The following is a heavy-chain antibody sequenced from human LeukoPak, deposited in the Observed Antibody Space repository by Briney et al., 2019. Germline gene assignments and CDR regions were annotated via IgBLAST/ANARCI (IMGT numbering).Heavy chain of an antibody. V-gene: IGHV3-33*01. CDR3: ARDQGSYGFNHCFDY. Sequence: PGGSLRLSCAASGFTFSSYGMHWVRQAPGKGLEWVAIIWYDGSNKFYADSVKGRFTISRDNSKNTLYLQMDSLRAEDTAVYYCARDQGSYGFNHCFDYWGQGTLVTVSS. D-gene: IGHD5-24*01. CDR2: IWYDGSNK. CDR1: GFTFSSYG. J-gene: IGHJ4*02.